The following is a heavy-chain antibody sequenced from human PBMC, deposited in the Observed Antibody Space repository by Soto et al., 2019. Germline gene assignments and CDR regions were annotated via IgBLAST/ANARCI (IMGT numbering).Heavy chain of an antibody. CDR3: ARHRYYEGSVPGYGMDV. Sequence: QVHLVESGGGLVKPGGSLRLSCAASGFTFSDYYMSWIRQAPGKGLEYISYISSGGSFIYDADSVKGRFTISRDTAKTSLYLQMNSLRAEDTALYYCARHRYYEGSVPGYGMDVWGQGTTVTVSS. D-gene: IGHD3-16*01. V-gene: IGHV3-11*01. CDR1: GFTFSDYY. CDR2: ISSGGSFI. J-gene: IGHJ6*02.